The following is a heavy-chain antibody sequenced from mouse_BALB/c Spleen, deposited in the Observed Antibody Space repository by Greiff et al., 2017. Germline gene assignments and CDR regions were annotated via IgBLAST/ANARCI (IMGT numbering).Heavy chain of an antibody. D-gene: IGHD2-4*01. CDR1: GYSITSDYA. CDR3: ASRGDYDEGDYYAMDY. CDR2: ISYSGST. J-gene: IGHJ4*01. Sequence: DVKLQESGPGLVKPSQSLSLTCTVTGYSITSDYAWNWIRQFPGNKLEWMGYISYSGSTSYNPSLKSRISITRDTSKNQFFLQLNSVTTEDTATYYCASRGDYDEGDYYAMDYWGQGTSVTVSS. V-gene: IGHV3-2*02.